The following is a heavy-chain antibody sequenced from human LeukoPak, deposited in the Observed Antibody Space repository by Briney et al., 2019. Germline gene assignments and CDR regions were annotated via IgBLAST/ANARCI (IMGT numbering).Heavy chain of an antibody. D-gene: IGHD3-22*01. CDR2: IGADAGST. J-gene: IGHJ4*02. CDR3: TKDDSGGYFPDF. V-gene: IGHV3-23*01. Sequence: GRSLRLSCATSGFTFSDCAMTWVRQAPGKGLEWVSAIGADAGSTYYADSVKGRFTISRDNSKNTLYLQMNSLRAEDTALYYCTKDDSGGYFPDFWGQGTLVTVSS. CDR1: GFTFSDCA.